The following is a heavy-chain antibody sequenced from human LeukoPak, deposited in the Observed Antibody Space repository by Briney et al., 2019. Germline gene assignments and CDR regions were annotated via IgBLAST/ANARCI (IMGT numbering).Heavy chain of an antibody. D-gene: IGHD2-2*01. CDR1: GYTFTSYG. CDR3: ARDGPPDIVVVPAAMLDAFDI. Sequence: SVKVSCKASGYTFTSYGISWVRQAPGLGLEWMGGIIPIFGTANYAQKFQGRVTITADESTSTAYMELSSLRSEDTAVYYCARDGPPDIVVVPAAMLDAFDIWGQGTMVTVSS. V-gene: IGHV1-69*13. J-gene: IGHJ3*02. CDR2: IIPIFGTA.